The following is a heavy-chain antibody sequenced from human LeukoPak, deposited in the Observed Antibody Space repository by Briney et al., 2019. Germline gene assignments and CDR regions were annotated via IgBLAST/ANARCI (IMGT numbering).Heavy chain of an antibody. CDR1: GFTFSSYA. CDR2: ISGSGGST. CDR3: AKDLGEGSGSYADYYYYYYRDV. D-gene: IGHD1-26*01. Sequence: GGSLRLSCAASGFTFSSYAMSWVRQAPGKGLEWVSAISGSGGSTYYADSVKGRFAISRDNSKNTLYLQMNSLRAEDTAVYYCAKDLGEGSGSYADYYYYYYRDVWGKGTRFPSP. J-gene: IGHJ6*03. V-gene: IGHV3-23*01.